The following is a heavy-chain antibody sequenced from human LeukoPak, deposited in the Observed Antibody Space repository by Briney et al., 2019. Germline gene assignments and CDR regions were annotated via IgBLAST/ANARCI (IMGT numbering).Heavy chain of an antibody. CDR2: IYYSGST. V-gene: IGHV4-59*01. CDR3: ARASHRTYGMDV. Sequence: IPSVTLSLTCTVSGGSISSYYWSWIRQPPGKGREGIGYIYYSGSTNYNPSRKSRVTISVDTSKNQFSLKLSSVTAADTAVCYCARASHRTYGMDVWGQGTTVTVSS. D-gene: IGHD1-14*01. J-gene: IGHJ6*02. CDR1: GGSISSYY.